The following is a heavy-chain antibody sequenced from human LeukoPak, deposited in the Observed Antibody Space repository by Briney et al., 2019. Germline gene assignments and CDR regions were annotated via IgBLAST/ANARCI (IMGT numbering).Heavy chain of an antibody. CDR2: IYTSGST. CDR3: ARWGVARNRGVFDY. J-gene: IGHJ4*02. D-gene: IGHD2-15*01. Sequence: SETLSLTCTVSGGSISSYYWSWIRQPPGKGLEWIGYIYTSGSTNYNPSLKSRVTISVDTSKNQFSLKLSSATAADTAVYYCARWGVARNRGVFDYWGQGTLVTVSS. CDR1: GGSISSYY. V-gene: IGHV4-4*09.